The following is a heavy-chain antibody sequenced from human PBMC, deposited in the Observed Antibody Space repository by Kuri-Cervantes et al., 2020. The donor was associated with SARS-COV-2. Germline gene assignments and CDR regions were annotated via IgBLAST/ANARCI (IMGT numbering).Heavy chain of an antibody. J-gene: IGHJ6*03. V-gene: IGHV4-38-2*01. CDR2: IYHSGST. Sequence: SETLSLTCAVSGYSISSGYYWGWIRQPPGKGLEWIGSIYHSGSTYYNPSLKSRVTISVDTSKNQFSLKVSSVTAADTAVYSCARQHLGYYMDVWGKGTTVTVSS. D-gene: IGHD6-13*01. CDR3: ARQHLGYYMDV. CDR1: GYSISSGYY.